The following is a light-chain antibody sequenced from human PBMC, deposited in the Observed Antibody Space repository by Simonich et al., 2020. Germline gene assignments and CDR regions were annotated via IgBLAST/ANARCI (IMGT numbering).Light chain of an antibody. J-gene: IGKJ5*01. CDR3: QQYYSTPIT. CDR1: QSVLYSSNNKNY. CDR2: WAS. Sequence: DIVMTQSPDSLAVPLGERATITCKSSQSVLYSSNNKNYLAWYQQKPGQPPKLFIYWASNRESGVPDRFSGSGSGTDFTLTISSLQAEDVAVYYCQQYYSTPITFGQGTRLEIK. V-gene: IGKV4-1*01.